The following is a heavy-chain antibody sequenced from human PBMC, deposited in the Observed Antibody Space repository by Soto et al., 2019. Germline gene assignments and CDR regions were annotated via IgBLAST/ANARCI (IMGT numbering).Heavy chain of an antibody. D-gene: IGHD3-22*01. J-gene: IGHJ3*02. CDR2: ISSSSSYI. Sequence: GGSLRLSCAASGFTFSSYSMNWVRQAPGKGLEWVSSISSSSSYIYYADSVKGRFTISRDNAKNSLYLQMNSLRAEDTAVYYCARAKIRVVVAPGAFDIWGQGTMVTVSS. V-gene: IGHV3-21*01. CDR3: ARAKIRVVVAPGAFDI. CDR1: GFTFSSYS.